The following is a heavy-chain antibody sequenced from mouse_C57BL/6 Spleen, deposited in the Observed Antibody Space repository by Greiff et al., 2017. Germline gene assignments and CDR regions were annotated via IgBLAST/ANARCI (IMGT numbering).Heavy chain of an antibody. V-gene: IGHV1-18*01. J-gene: IGHJ3*01. Sequence: VQLQQSGPELVKPGASVKIPCKASGYTFTDYNMDWVKQSHGKSLEWIGAINPNNGGTIYNQKFKGKATLTVDKSSRTAYMELRSLTSEDTAVYYGARGYYGNYASWFAYWGKGTLVTVSA. CDR3: ARGYYGNYASWFAY. CDR1: GYTFTDYN. D-gene: IGHD2-1*01. CDR2: INPNNGGT.